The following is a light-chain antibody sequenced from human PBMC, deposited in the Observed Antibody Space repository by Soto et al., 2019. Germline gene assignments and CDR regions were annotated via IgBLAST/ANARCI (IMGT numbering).Light chain of an antibody. V-gene: IGKV3-15*01. CDR2: GTD. CDR3: QQYEKYPLT. J-gene: IGKJ4*01. CDR1: QTISSH. Sequence: EVVMTQSPATLSVSAGERVSLSCRASQTISSHLAWYQQKPGQAPRLLIYGTDTRANGIPVRFSGGGSGTEFTLTISSLQSEDFAVYYCQQYEKYPLTFGGGTKVEIK.